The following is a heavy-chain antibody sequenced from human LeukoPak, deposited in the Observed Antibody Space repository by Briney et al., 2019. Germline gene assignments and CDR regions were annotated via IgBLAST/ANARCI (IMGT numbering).Heavy chain of an antibody. CDR1: GGSISSSY. CDR3: ARGISKYYYDSSGSDYMDV. Sequence: PLETLSLTCTVFGGSISSSYWSWNRLPQGKGLGWIGYIYNNGSTNYNPSLKSQCTISVDTSKNQFSLKLSSVTAVDTAMYYCARGISKYYYDSSGSDYMDVWGKGTTVTISS. J-gene: IGHJ6*03. D-gene: IGHD3-22*01. V-gene: IGHV4-59*01. CDR2: IYNNGST.